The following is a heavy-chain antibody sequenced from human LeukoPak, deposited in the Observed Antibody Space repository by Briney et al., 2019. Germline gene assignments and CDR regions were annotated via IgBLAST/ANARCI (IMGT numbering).Heavy chain of an antibody. CDR1: GFTVNSIH. CDR2: ISWNSGSI. CDR3: AKDKGGSYGAFDI. V-gene: IGHV3-9*03. D-gene: IGHD1-26*01. Sequence: SLTLSCAASGFTVNSIHMSWVRQAPGKELEWVSGISWNSGSIGYADSVKGRFTISRDNAKNSLYLQMNSLRAEDMALYYCAKDKGGSYGAFDIWGQGTMVTVSS. J-gene: IGHJ3*02.